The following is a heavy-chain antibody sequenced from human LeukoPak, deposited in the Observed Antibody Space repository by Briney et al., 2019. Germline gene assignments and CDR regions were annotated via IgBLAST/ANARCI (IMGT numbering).Heavy chain of an antibody. Sequence: SETLSLTCAVYGGSFSGYYWSWIRQPPGKGLEWIGYIYYSGSTNYNPSLKSRVTISVDTSKNQFSLKLSSVTAADTAVYYCAILGYCSSTSCYGMDVWGQGTTVTVSS. V-gene: IGHV4-59*08. CDR2: IYYSGST. CDR1: GGSFSGYY. CDR3: AILGYCSSTSCYGMDV. D-gene: IGHD2-2*01. J-gene: IGHJ6*02.